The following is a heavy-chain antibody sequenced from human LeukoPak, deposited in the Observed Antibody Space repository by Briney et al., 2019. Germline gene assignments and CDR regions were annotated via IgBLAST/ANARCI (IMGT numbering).Heavy chain of an antibody. Sequence: PGGSLRLSCAASGFILTNDWMHWVRQAPGKGLVWVSRINIDASSTTYADSAKGRFTISRDNAKNTLYLQMNSLRAEDTAVYYCTRDRYDILTGYNPLGSFDIWGQGTMVTVSS. V-gene: IGHV3-74*01. CDR2: INIDASST. CDR1: GFILTNDW. J-gene: IGHJ3*02. D-gene: IGHD3-9*01. CDR3: TRDRYDILTGYNPLGSFDI.